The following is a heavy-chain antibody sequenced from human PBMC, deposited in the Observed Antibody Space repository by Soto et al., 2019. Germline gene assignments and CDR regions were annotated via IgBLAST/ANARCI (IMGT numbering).Heavy chain of an antibody. D-gene: IGHD6-19*01. V-gene: IGHV4-59*08. J-gene: IGHJ4*02. CDR1: SDSISSYY. Sequence: QVQLQESGPGLVRPSETLSLTCTVSSDSISSYYWIWIRQSPGKGLEWNGYTDYSGNTNYNPSLKSRVTISGDTSKIQCSLRLSSVTAADTAVYYCARAVGDPLYDLDYWGQGTLVTVSS. CDR3: ARAVGDPLYDLDY. CDR2: TDYSGNT.